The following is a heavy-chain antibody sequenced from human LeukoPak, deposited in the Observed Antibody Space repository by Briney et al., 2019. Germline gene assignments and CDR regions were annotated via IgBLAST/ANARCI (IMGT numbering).Heavy chain of an antibody. Sequence: GASVKVSCKASGGTFSSYAISWVRQAPGQGLEWMGGIIPIFGTANYAQKFQGRVTITADESTSTAYMELSSLRSEDTAVYYCARALNYYYGMDVWGQGTTVTVSS. CDR2: IIPIFGTA. J-gene: IGHJ6*02. CDR1: GGTFSSYA. CDR3: ARALNYYYGMDV. V-gene: IGHV1-69*01.